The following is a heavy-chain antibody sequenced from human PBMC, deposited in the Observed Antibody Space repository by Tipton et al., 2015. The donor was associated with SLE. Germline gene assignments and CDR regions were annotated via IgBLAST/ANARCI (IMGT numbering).Heavy chain of an antibody. CDR3: ARYPSRGEPGY. V-gene: IGHV4-59*11. D-gene: IGHD3-16*01. J-gene: IGHJ4*02. CDR2: IYYSGRT. CDR1: GGSISSHY. Sequence: LRLSCTVSGGSISSHYWSWIRQPPGKGLEWIGYIYYSGRTNYNPALKSRVTISVDTSKNQFSLKLSSVTAADTAVYYCARYPSRGEPGYWGQGTLVSVSS.